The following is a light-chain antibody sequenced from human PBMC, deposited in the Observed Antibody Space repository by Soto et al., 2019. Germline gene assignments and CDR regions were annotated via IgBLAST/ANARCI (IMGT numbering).Light chain of an antibody. CDR1: SSNIGSNY. CDR2: RNN. V-gene: IGLV1-47*01. CDR3: AAWDDSLSGHVV. J-gene: IGLJ2*01. Sequence: QTVVTQPPSASGTPGQRVTISCSGSSSNIGSNYVYWYQQLPGTAPKLLIYRNNQRPSAVPDRFSGSKSGTSASLAISGLRSEDEADYYCAAWDDSLSGHVVFGGGTKLTVL.